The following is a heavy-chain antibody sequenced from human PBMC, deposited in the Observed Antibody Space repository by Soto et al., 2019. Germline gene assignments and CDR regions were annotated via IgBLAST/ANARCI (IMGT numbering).Heavy chain of an antibody. J-gene: IGHJ6*02. CDR2: IIPIFGTA. V-gene: IGHV1-69*13. Sequence: ASVKVSCKASGGTFSSYAISWVRQAPGQGLEWMGGIIPIFGTANYAQKFQGRVTITADESTSTAYMELSSLRSEDTAVYYCARFMGPRGGGITLFGVAFPRHYYYYGMDVWGQGTPATVSS. CDR3: ARFMGPRGGGITLFGVAFPRHYYYYGMDV. D-gene: IGHD3-3*01. CDR1: GGTFSSYA.